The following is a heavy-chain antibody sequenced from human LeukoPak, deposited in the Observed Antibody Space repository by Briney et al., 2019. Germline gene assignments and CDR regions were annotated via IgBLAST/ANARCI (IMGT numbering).Heavy chain of an antibody. V-gene: IGHV3-23*01. J-gene: IGHJ4*02. CDR3: AKKVYYDSSGYIDY. D-gene: IGHD3-22*01. CDR2: ISGSGGST. CDR1: GFTFSSYA. Sequence: AGGSLRLSCAASGFTFSSYAMSWVRQAPGKGLEWVSDISGSGGSTYYADSVKGRFTISRDNSKNTLYLQMNSLRAEDTAVYYCAKKVYYDSSGYIDYWGQGTLVTVSS.